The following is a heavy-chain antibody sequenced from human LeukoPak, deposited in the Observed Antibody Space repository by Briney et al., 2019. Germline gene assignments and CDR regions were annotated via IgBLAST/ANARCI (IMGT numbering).Heavy chain of an antibody. Sequence: PGGSLRLSCAASGFTFSSYAMSWVRQAPGKGLEWVSAISGSGGTTYYADSVKGRFTISRDNSKNTLYLQMNSLRAEDTAVYYCRKVGSYYGSGSDLDYWGQGTLVTVSS. V-gene: IGHV3-23*01. J-gene: IGHJ4*02. CDR2: ISGSGGTT. CDR3: RKVGSYYGSGSDLDY. CDR1: GFTFSSYA. D-gene: IGHD3-10*01.